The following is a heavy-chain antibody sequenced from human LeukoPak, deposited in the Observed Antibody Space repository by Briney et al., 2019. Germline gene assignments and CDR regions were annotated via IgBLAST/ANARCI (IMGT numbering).Heavy chain of an antibody. J-gene: IGHJ4*02. CDR2: ISSSGNT. V-gene: IGHV3-23*01. CDR3: VKGRISEDGLDF. D-gene: IGHD6-13*01. CDR1: GFTFSRSA. Sequence: GGSLRLSCAASGFTFSRSAMTWVRQTPGKGLDWVSSISSSGNTYYADSVEGRFTISRDNSKNMLYLQMNSLRAEVTAVYYCVKGRISEDGLDFWGQGTLVTVSS.